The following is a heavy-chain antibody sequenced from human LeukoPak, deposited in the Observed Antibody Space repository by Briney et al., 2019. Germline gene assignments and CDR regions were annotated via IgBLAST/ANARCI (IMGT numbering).Heavy chain of an antibody. CDR1: GFTFSSYW. D-gene: IGHD4-17*01. V-gene: IGHV3-7*01. CDR3: ARDHGDYEGDFNY. Sequence: GGSLRLSCAASGFTFSSYWMSWVRQAPGKGLEWVANIKQDGSEKYYVDSVKGRFTISRDNAKNSLYLQMNSLRAEDTAVYYCARDHGDYEGDFNYCGQGTLVTVSS. CDR2: IKQDGSEK. J-gene: IGHJ4*02.